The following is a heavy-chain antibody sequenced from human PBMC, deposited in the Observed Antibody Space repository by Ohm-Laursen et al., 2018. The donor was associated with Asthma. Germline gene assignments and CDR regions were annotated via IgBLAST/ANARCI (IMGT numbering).Heavy chain of an antibody. CDR3: AYYSGSYTIDY. Sequence: SLRLSCSASGFTFSSYGMHWVRQAPGKGLEWVAVISYDGSNKYYADSVKGRFTISRDNSKNTLYLQMNSLRAADTAVYYCAYYSGSYTIDYWGQGTLVTVSS. CDR2: ISYDGSNK. V-gene: IGHV3-30*03. J-gene: IGHJ4*02. D-gene: IGHD1-26*01. CDR1: GFTFSSYG.